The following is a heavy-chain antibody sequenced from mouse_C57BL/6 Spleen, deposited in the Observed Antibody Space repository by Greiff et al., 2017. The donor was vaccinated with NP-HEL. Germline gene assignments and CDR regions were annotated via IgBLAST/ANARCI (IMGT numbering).Heavy chain of an antibody. CDR3: ARQGWLLGYYAMDY. Sequence: EVNVVESGGGLVKPGGSLKLSCAASGFTFSSYTMSWVRQTPAKRLEWVATISGGGGNTYYPDSVKGRFPLSRDNAKNTLYLQMSSLRSEDTALYYYARQGWLLGYYAMDYWGQGTSVTVSS. CDR1: GFTFSSYT. D-gene: IGHD2-3*01. V-gene: IGHV5-9*01. J-gene: IGHJ4*01. CDR2: ISGGGGNT.